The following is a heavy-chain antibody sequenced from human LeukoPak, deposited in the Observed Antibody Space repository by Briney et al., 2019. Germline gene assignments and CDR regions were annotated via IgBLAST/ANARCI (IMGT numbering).Heavy chain of an antibody. D-gene: IGHD6-19*01. Sequence: SETLSLTCTVSGGSISSYYWSWIRQPPGKGLEWIGYIYTSGRTNYNPSLKSRVTISVDASKNQFSLKLSSVTAADTAVYYCARLGGSDSGWYWGYYFDYWGQGTLVTVSS. CDR2: IYTSGRT. CDR1: GGSISSYY. CDR3: ARLGGSDSGWYWGYYFDY. J-gene: IGHJ4*02. V-gene: IGHV4-4*09.